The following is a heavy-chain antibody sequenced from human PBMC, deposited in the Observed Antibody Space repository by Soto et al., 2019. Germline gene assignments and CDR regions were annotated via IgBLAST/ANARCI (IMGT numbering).Heavy chain of an antibody. J-gene: IGHJ4*02. CDR3: ARIGGYNGTLDY. Sequence: PSETLSLTCSVSGVSISSYFWSWIRQAPGGGLEWIGYTYHRGSTNYSPSLKSRVAISLDTSENQFSLKVNSVTAADTAVYYCARIGGYNGTLDYWGQGNPVTV. V-gene: IGHV4-59*01. D-gene: IGHD1-20*01. CDR1: GVSISSYF. CDR2: TYHRGST.